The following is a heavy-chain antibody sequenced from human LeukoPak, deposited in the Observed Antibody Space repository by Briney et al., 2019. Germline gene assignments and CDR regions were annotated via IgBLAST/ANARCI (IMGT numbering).Heavy chain of an antibody. CDR2: INSDGSST. CDR1: GFTFSSYW. Sequence: GGSLRLSCAASGFTFSSYWMHWVRQAPGKGLVWVSRINSDGSSTNYADSVKGRFTISRDNAKNTLSLQMNSLRAEDTAVYYCLIYGSGRWDWGQGTLVTVSS. V-gene: IGHV3-74*01. CDR3: LIYGSGRWD. D-gene: IGHD3-10*01. J-gene: IGHJ4*02.